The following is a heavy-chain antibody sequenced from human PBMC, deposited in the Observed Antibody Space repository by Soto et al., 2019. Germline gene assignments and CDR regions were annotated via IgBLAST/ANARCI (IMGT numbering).Heavy chain of an antibody. CDR1: GYSLTDYY. Sequence: QLVQSGPEVKKPGASLKVSCKASGYSLTDYYIHWLRQAPGQGFEWMGWINPKSGGTSYAEKFRGGVTLTRDTSIRTVFMEVNILKSDDTAIYYCAGGLITVPPYSYFGMDVWGQGTTVTVSS. CDR2: INPKSGGT. V-gene: IGHV1-2*02. J-gene: IGHJ6*02. D-gene: IGHD3-9*01. CDR3: AGGLITVPPYSYFGMDV.